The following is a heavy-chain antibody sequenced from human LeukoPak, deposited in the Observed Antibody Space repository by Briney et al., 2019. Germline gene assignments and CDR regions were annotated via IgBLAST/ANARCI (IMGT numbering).Heavy chain of an antibody. CDR1: GFTFSSYA. J-gene: IGHJ4*02. Sequence: GGSLRLSCAASGFTFSSYAMSWVRQAPGKGLEWVSAISGSGGSTYYADSVKGRFTISRDNSKNTLYLQMNSLRAEDTAVYYCATRLVATRGFDYWGQGTLVTVSS. CDR3: ATRLVATRGFDY. D-gene: IGHD5-12*01. V-gene: IGHV3-23*01. CDR2: ISGSGGST.